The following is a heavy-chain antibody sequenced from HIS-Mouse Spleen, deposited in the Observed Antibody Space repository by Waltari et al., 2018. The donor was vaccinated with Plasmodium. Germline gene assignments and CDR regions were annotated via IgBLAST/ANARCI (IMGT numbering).Heavy chain of an antibody. Sequence: QVQLQQWGAGLLKPSETLSLTCAVYGGSFSGYYWGCLRQPPGKGLEWIGEINHSGSTNYNPSLKSRVTISVDTSKNQFSLKLSSVTAADTAVYYCARGLRGHYWYFDLWGRGTLVTVSS. J-gene: IGHJ2*01. D-gene: IGHD3-10*01. CDR3: ARGLRGHYWYFDL. CDR2: INHSGST. CDR1: GGSFSGYY. V-gene: IGHV4-34*01.